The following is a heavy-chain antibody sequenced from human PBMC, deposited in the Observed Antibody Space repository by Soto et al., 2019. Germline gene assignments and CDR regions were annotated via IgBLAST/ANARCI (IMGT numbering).Heavy chain of an antibody. D-gene: IGHD3-22*01. CDR3: ARNRRDYDSSGYYYVNPHY. V-gene: IGHV4-34*09. J-gene: IGHJ4*02. Sequence: SETLSLTCAVYGGSFSNCSWTWIRQPPGKGLEWIGEINHSGSTNYNPSLKSRVTISVDTSKNQFSLKLSSVTAADTAVYYCARNRRDYDSSGYYYVNPHYWGQGTLVTVSS. CDR2: INHSGST. CDR1: GGSFSNCS.